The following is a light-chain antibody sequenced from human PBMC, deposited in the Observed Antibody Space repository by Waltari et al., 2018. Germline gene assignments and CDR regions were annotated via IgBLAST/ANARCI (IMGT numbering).Light chain of an antibody. CDR2: WAS. V-gene: IGKV4-1*01. CDR3: QQYYSTPYT. J-gene: IGKJ2*01. CDR1: QSVVYSSNNKNY. Sequence: DIVMTQSPDSLAGSRGERATINCKSSQSVVYSSNNKNYLTWYKQKPGQPPKLLIYWASTRESGVPDRFSGSGSGTDFALTISSLQAEDVAVYYCQQYYSTPYTFGQGTKLEIK.